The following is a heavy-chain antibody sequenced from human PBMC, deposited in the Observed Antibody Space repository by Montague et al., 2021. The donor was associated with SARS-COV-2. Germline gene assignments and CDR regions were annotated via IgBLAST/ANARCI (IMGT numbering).Heavy chain of an antibody. V-gene: IGHV6-1*01. J-gene: IGHJ4*02. D-gene: IGHD2-2*01. CDR1: GDSVSSNITT. CDR3: ARIPVGSKYYFDF. Sequence: CAISGDSVSSNITTWNWIRQSPSRGLEWLGRTYYRSKWYNDYAESVKSRITIDPDTSKHQFSLHLNSVTPEDTAVHYCARIPVGSKYYFDFWGQGTLVTVSS. CDR2: TYYRSKWYN.